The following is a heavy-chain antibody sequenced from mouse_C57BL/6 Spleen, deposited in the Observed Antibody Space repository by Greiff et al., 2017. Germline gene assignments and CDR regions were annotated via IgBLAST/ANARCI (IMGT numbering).Heavy chain of an antibody. CDR3: ARSLYSNPFAY. D-gene: IGHD2-5*01. V-gene: IGHV1-69*01. J-gene: IGHJ3*01. Sequence: QVQLQQPGAELVMPGASVKLSCKASGYTFTSYWMHWVKQRPGQGLEWIGEIDPSDSYTNYNQKFKGKSTLTVYKSSSTAYMQLISLTSEDSAVYYCARSLYSNPFAYWGQGTLVTVSA. CDR2: IDPSDSYT. CDR1: GYTFTSYW.